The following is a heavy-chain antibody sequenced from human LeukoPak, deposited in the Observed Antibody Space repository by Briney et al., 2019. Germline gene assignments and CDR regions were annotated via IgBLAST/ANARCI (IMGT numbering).Heavy chain of an antibody. D-gene: IGHD5-18*01. J-gene: IGHJ4*02. CDR1: GGSISSYY. CDR3: ARGTGDRYSYGTYYFDY. Sequence: KSSETLSLTCTVSGGSISSYYWSWIRQPAGKGLEWIGRIYNSGSTNYNPSLKSRVTMSVDTSKNQFSLKLSSVTAADTAVYYCARGTGDRYSYGTYYFDYWGQGTLVTVSS. V-gene: IGHV4-4*07. CDR2: IYNSGST.